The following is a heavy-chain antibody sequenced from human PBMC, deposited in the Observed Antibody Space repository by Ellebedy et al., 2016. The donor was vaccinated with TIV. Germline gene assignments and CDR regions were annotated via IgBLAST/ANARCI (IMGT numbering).Heavy chain of an antibody. CDR3: ARRASYGDYAVQVNPWFDP. D-gene: IGHD4-17*01. Sequence: GESLKISCAASGFNFRSYWMTWVRQAPGKGLEWVAKIRQDGDEIYYVDSVKGRFTISRDNAKNSLFLQMNSLGVEDTAGYYCARRASYGDYAVQVNPWFDPWGQGTLVTVSS. V-gene: IGHV3-7*01. CDR2: IRQDGDEI. CDR1: GFNFRSYW. J-gene: IGHJ5*02.